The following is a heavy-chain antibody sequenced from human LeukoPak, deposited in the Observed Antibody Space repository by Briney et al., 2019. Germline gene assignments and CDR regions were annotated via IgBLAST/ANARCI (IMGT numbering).Heavy chain of an antibody. V-gene: IGHV3-53*04. CDR2: IYSGGST. CDR1: GFTVSSNY. J-gene: IGHJ3*02. Sequence: GGSLRLSCAASGFTVSSNYMSWVRQAPGKGLEWVSVIYSGGSTYYADSVKGRFTISRHNSKNTLYLQMNSLRAEDTAVYYCARVGRGYSYGYRAFDIWGQGTMVTVSS. D-gene: IGHD5-18*01. CDR3: ARVGRGYSYGYRAFDI.